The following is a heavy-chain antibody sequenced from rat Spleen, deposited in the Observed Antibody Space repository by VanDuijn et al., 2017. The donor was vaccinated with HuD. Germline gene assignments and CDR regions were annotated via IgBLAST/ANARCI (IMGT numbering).Heavy chain of an antibody. Sequence: EVQLVESGGGLVQPGRSLKLSCAASGFTFSDYGVAWVRQAPTTGLEWFATISHGDSSGHSGTYYRESVRGRFTISRDDAKSTLSLQMDSLRSEDTATYYCARRHYGYTDYFDYWGQGVMVTVSS. CDR1: GFTFSDYG. CDR3: ARRHYGYTDYFDY. D-gene: IGHD1-9*01. V-gene: IGHV5-29*01. J-gene: IGHJ2*01. CDR2: ISHGDSSGHSGT.